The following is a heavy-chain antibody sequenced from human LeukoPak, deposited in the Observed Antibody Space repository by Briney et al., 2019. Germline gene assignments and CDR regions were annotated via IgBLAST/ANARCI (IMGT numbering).Heavy chain of an antibody. CDR3: AKYDTSVNFDY. D-gene: IGHD3-22*01. CDR2: IKSKADGGTT. J-gene: IGHJ4*02. Sequence: PGEPLRHSRAASGFNVSTIYMRCLRPAPGKGRVCVGHIKSKADGGTTDYAAPVKDRFIISRDDSKHTLYLQMNSLKTDDTAVYYCAKYDTSVNFDYWGQGTLVTVSS. CDR1: GFNVSTIY. V-gene: IGHV3-15*01.